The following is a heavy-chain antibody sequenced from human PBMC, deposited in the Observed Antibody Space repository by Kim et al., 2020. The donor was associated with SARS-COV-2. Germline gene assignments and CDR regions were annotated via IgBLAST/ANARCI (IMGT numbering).Heavy chain of an antibody. CDR3: AKKGRIVVVNGDAFDI. V-gene: IGHV3-23*01. Sequence: SMKGRFTIYRDNSKNTLYLKMNSLRAEDTAVYYCAKKGRIVVVNGDAFDIWGQGTMVTVSS. J-gene: IGHJ3*02. D-gene: IGHD3-22*01.